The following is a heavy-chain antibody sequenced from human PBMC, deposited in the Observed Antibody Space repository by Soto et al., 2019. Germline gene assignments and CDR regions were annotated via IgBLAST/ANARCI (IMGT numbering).Heavy chain of an antibody. CDR3: ARHPRDDYNYGGSGIVDY. Sequence: PSETLSLTCSVSGGSISSRTFWWAWIRQPPGKGLEWIGDMYYSGSSYSSPSLKSRVTLSVDTSKNQLSLKLNSVTAAGTAVYYCARHPRDDYNYGGSGIVDYWGQGTLVTVSS. CDR2: MYYSGSS. J-gene: IGHJ4*02. V-gene: IGHV4-39*01. CDR1: GGSISSRTFW. D-gene: IGHD4-4*01.